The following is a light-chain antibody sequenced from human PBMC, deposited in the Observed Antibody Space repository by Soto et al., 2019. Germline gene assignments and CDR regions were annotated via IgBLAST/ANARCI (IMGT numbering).Light chain of an antibody. CDR2: DVN. Sequence: QSALTQPASVSGSPGQSITISCTGSSSDVGGYNYVSWYQQHPGQSPKLMIYDVNKPPAGVSNRFSGSKSGNTASLTISGLQAEDEADSYCSSYTSNNNEEFGGGTTVTVL. CDR3: SSYTSNNNEE. CDR1: SSDVGGYNY. V-gene: IGLV2-14*01. J-gene: IGLJ2*01.